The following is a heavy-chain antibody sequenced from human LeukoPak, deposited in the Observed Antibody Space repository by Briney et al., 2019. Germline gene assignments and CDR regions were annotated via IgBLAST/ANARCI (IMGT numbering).Heavy chain of an antibody. Sequence: SETLSLTCTVSGYSISSGYYWGWIRQPPGKGLEWIGSIYHSGSTYYNPSLKSRVTISVDTSKNQFSLKLSSVTAADTAVYYCAGDPERWGQGTLVTVSS. CDR2: IYHSGST. V-gene: IGHV4-38-2*02. CDR1: GYSISSGYY. CDR3: AGDPER. J-gene: IGHJ4*02.